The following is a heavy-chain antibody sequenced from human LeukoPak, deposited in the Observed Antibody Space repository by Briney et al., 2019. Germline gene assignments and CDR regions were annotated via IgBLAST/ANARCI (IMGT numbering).Heavy chain of an antibody. CDR3: ARLGDYYDSSGYFDAFDI. V-gene: IGHV4-39*01. CDR1: GGSISSSSYH. J-gene: IGHJ3*02. Sequence: PSETLSLTCTVSGGSISSSSYHWGWIRQPPGKGLEWIGTIYYGGSTYYNPSLKSRVTISVDTSKKQFSLKLTSVTAADAAVYYCARLGDYYDSSGYFDAFDIWGQGTMITVFS. D-gene: IGHD3-22*01. CDR2: IYYGGST.